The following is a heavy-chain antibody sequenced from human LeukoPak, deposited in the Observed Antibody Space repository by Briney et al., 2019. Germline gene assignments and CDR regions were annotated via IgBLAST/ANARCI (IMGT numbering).Heavy chain of an antibody. D-gene: IGHD1-1*01. Sequence: GGSLRLSCAASGLTFSSYAMGWVRQAPGKGLEWVSAISGSGGSTYYADSVKGRFTISRDNSKNTLYLHMNSLRAEDTAVYYCAIPTNNWNDDDFDYWGQGTLVTVSS. CDR2: ISGSGGST. J-gene: IGHJ4*02. CDR1: GLTFSSYA. CDR3: AIPTNNWNDDDFDY. V-gene: IGHV3-23*01.